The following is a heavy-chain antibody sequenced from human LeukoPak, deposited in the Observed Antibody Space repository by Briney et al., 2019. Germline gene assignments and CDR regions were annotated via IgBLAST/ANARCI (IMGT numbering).Heavy chain of an antibody. CDR2: IKQDGSEK. CDR1: AFTSSSIW. V-gene: IGHV3-7*03. Sequence: GGCLRPSCAVSAFTSSSIWMSWVRQAPGGGREWVGYIKQDGSEKYYVDYVKGRFTISRNNAKNSMYLQMNSLRAEDTAVYYCAREVAGTGGYYFDYWGQGTLVTVSS. D-gene: IGHD6-13*01. J-gene: IGHJ4*02. CDR3: AREVAGTGGYYFDY.